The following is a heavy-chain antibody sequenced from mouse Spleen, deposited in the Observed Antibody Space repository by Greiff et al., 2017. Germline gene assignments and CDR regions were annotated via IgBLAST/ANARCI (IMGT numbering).Heavy chain of an antibody. D-gene: IGHD1-1*02. CDR1: GYTFTNYW. CDR3: ASDLSPYGPFAY. J-gene: IGHJ3*01. CDR2: IYPGGGYT. Sequence: VQLQQSGAELVRPGTSVKMSCKASGYTFTNYWIGWAQQRPGHGLEWIGDIYPGGGYTYYNEKFKGKATLTADKSSSTAYMQFSSLTSEDSAIYYCASDLSPYGPFAYWGQGTLVTVSA. V-gene: IGHV1-63*01.